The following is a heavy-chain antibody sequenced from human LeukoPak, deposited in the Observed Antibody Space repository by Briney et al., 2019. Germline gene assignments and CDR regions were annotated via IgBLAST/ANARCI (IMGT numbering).Heavy chain of an antibody. D-gene: IGHD1-26*01. V-gene: IGHV3-74*01. Sequence: SGGSLRLSCAASGFTFRSYWMHWVRQAPGKGLVWVSRINTDGGDTIYADSVKGRFTISRDNAKNTLFLQMNSLRAEDTAVYYCARDEKIVGASGQDYWGQGTLVTVSS. CDR2: INTDGGDT. CDR3: ARDEKIVGASGQDY. J-gene: IGHJ4*02. CDR1: GFTFRSYW.